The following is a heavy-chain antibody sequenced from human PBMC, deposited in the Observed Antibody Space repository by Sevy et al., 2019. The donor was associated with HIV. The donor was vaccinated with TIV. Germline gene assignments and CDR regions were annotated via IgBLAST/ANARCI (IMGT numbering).Heavy chain of an antibody. CDR1: GYIITDYY. D-gene: IGHD4-17*01. J-gene: IGHJ6*02. CDR3: ARLTTQPTSDLYGLDV. Sequence: ASVKVSCKASGYIITDYYIHWVRQAPGQGLEWMAWINSDSGVTNYAQRFQGEVTVTRDTSLSTAYLELTNLKSNDTAIYYCARLTTQPTSDLYGLDVWGQGTTVTVSS. V-gene: IGHV1-2*02. CDR2: INSDSGVT.